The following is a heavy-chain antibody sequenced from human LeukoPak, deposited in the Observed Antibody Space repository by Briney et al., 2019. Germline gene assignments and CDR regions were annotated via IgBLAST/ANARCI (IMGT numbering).Heavy chain of an antibody. CDR2: IWYDGSNK. CDR1: GFTFSSYG. Sequence: PGRSLRLSCAASGFTFSSYGMHWVRQAPGKGLEWVAVIWYDGSNKYYADSVKGRFTISRDNSKNTLYLQMNSLRAEDTAVYYCASVALVRGISRFDYWGQGTLVTVSS. D-gene: IGHD3-10*01. J-gene: IGHJ4*02. V-gene: IGHV3-33*01. CDR3: ASVALVRGISRFDY.